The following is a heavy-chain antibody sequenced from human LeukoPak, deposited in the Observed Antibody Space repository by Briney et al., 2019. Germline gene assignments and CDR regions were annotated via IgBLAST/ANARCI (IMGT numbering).Heavy chain of an antibody. D-gene: IGHD6-19*01. Sequence: GGSLRLPCAASGFTFSASDIHWVRQASGKGLEWVGRIGSQYKSYATAYAASVRGRFTISRDVSKNTAYLQMNSLKTEDTALYYCTTYISGHYWGQGTLVTVSS. CDR1: GFTFSASD. CDR2: IGSQYKSYAT. J-gene: IGHJ4*02. V-gene: IGHV3-73*01. CDR3: TTYISGHY.